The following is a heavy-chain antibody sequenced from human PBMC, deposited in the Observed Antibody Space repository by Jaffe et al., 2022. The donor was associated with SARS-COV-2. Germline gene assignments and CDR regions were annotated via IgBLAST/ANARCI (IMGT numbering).Heavy chain of an antibody. CDR2: ISGSGGST. CDR3: AKAPRTAVMTTVYYFDY. Sequence: EVQLLESGGGLVQPGGSLRLSCAASGFTFSSYAMSWVRQAPGKGLEWVSAISGSGGSTYYADSVKGRFTISRDNSKNTLYLQMNSLRAEDTAVYYCAKAPRTAVMTTVYYFDYWGQGTLVTVSS. J-gene: IGHJ4*02. V-gene: IGHV3-23*01. CDR1: GFTFSSYA. D-gene: IGHD4-4*01.